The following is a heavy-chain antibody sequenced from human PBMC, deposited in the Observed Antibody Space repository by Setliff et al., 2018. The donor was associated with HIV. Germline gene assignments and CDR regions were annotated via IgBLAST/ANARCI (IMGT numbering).Heavy chain of an antibody. CDR2: VNWDKTDV. J-gene: IGHJ4*02. D-gene: IGHD3-22*01. V-gene: IGHV3-9*01. Sequence: HPGGSLRLSCAASGFTFHDYAIHWVRQAPGKGPEWVAGVNWDKTDVGYADSVKGRFTISRDNAKNSLYLQMNSLRAEDTALYYCAKDTYYYDSSGYLDYWGQGTLVTVS. CDR3: AKDTYYYDSSGYLDY. CDR1: GFTFHDYA.